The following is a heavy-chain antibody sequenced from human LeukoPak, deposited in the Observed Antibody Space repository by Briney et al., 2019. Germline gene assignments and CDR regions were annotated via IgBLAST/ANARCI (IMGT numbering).Heavy chain of an antibody. CDR1: GFTFSSYA. J-gene: IGHJ3*02. D-gene: IGHD2-15*01. CDR2: ISYDGSNK. V-gene: IGHV3-30-3*01. CDR3: ARDLATDYSTNYAFDI. Sequence: GGSLRLSCAASGFTFSSYAMHWVRQAPGKGLEWVAVISYDGSNKYYADSVKGRFTISRDNSKNTLYLQMNGLRAEDTAVYYCARDLATDYSTNYAFDIWGQGTMVTVSS.